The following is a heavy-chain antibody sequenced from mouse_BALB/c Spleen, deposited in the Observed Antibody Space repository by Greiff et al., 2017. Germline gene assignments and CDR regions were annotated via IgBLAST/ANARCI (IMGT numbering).Heavy chain of an antibody. CDR1: GFTFSSYA. J-gene: IGHJ3*01. Sequence: EVKLVESGGGLVKPGGSLKLSCAASGFTFSSYAMSWVRQTPEKRLEWVASISSGGSTYYPDSVKGRFTISRDNARNILYLQMSSLRSEDTAMYYCARVYYYGSSYGLFAYWGQGTLVTVSA. V-gene: IGHV5-6-5*01. CDR3: ARVYYYGSSYGLFAY. CDR2: ISSGGST. D-gene: IGHD1-1*01.